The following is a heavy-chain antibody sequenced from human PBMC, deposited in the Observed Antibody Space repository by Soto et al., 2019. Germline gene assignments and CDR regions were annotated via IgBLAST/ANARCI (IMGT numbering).Heavy chain of an antibody. V-gene: IGHV4-39*07. CDR1: GASINSAEYY. J-gene: IGHJ4*02. CDR3: ARVSPHPYYFDY. D-gene: IGHD3-16*02. Sequence: SETLSLTCTVSGASINSAEYYWGWIRQPPGKGLEWIGNIYYTGNTYYNPSLKSRVTISVDTSKNQFSLKLSSVTAADTAVYDCARVSPHPYYFDYRAQRTLVTVSS. CDR2: IYYTGNT.